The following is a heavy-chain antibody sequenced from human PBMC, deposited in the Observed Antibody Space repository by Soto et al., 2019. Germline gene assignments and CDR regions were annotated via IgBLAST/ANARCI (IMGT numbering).Heavy chain of an antibody. CDR2: IYYSGST. V-gene: IGHV4-59*01. Sequence: PSETLSLTCTVSGGSISSYYWSWIRQPPGNGLEWIGYIYYSGSTNYNPSLKSRVTISVDTSKNQFSLKLSSVTAADTAVYYCARVPEAAIRWKDYYYYMDVWGKGTTVTVSS. CDR1: GGSISSYY. J-gene: IGHJ6*03. CDR3: ARVPEAAIRWKDYYYYMDV. D-gene: IGHD2-21*02.